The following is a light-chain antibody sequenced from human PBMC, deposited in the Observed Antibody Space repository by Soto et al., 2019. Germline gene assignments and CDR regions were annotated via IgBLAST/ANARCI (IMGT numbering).Light chain of an antibody. CDR2: GAS. CDR1: QSSSTW. CDR3: QQYDSYWES. J-gene: IGKJ1*01. V-gene: IGKV1-5*01. Sequence: DIQMTQSPSTLSASVGDRVTITCRASQSSSTWLAWYQQKPGKAPKLLIYGASSLENGVPSRVSGSRSGTEFPLTITSLQPDDFATYYCQQYDSYWESFGQGTKVEIK.